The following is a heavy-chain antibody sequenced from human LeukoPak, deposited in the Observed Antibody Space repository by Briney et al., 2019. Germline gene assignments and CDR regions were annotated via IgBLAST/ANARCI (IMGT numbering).Heavy chain of an antibody. J-gene: IGHJ4*02. V-gene: IGHV3-30-3*01. CDR1: GFTFSSNW. CDR2: ISYDGSNK. Sequence: GGSLRLSCAASGFTFSSNWMHWVRQAPGKGLEWVAVISYDGSNKYYADSVKGRFTISRDNSKNTLYLQMNSLRAEDTAVYYCARVGGAADYWGQGTLVTVSS. CDR3: ARVGGAADY. D-gene: IGHD1-26*01.